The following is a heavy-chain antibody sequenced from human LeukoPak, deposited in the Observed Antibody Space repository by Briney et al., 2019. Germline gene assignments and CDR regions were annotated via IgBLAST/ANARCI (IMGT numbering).Heavy chain of an antibody. J-gene: IGHJ5*02. D-gene: IGHD6-13*01. V-gene: IGHV1-69*04. CDR3: ASPGYSSSWSPQS. CDR2: IIPILGIA. Sequence: SVKVSCKASGGTFSSYAISWVRQAPGQGLAWMGRIIPILGIANYAQKFQGRVTITADKSTSTAYMELSSLRSEDTAVYYCASPGYSSSWSPQSWGQGTLVTVSS. CDR1: GGTFSSYA.